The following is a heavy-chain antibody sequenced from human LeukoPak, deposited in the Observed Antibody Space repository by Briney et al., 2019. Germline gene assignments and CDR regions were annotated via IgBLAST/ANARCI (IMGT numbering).Heavy chain of an antibody. CDR3: AKGSGTFDY. CDR2: ISASGGST. CDR1: GFTFSSSA. V-gene: IGHV3-23*01. J-gene: IGHJ4*02. Sequence: PGGSLRLSCAASGFTFSSSAMSWVRQAPGKGLEWVSAISASGGSTDYADSVKGRFTISRDNSKSTLYLQMNGLRAEDTAEYYCAKGSGTFDYWGQGTLVTVSS.